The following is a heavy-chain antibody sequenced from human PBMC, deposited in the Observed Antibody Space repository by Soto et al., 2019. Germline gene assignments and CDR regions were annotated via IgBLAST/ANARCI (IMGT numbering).Heavy chain of an antibody. CDR1: NGSFSDYF. D-gene: IGHD6-19*01. Sequence: LSLTCGVYNGSFSDYFWNWIRQPPGKGLEWIGEIKESGFATYNPSLKRRVTMSVDTANNQFSLKVTSVTAADTAVYYCARGKSSGPLYYFDTWGQGTLVTVS. CDR2: IKESGFA. J-gene: IGHJ4*02. V-gene: IGHV4-34*01. CDR3: ARGKSSGPLYYFDT.